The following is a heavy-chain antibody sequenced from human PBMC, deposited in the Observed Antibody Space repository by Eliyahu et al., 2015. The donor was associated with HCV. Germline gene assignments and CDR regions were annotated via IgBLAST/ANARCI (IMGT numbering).Heavy chain of an antibody. Sequence: QVQLVQSGAEVKKPGSSVKVSCKASGGTFSSYAISXVRQAPGQGLEWMGGIIPIFGTANYAQKFQGRVTITADESTSTAYMELSSLRSEDTAVYYCARDLGYCSSTSCHRGFDYWGQGTLVTVSS. D-gene: IGHD2-2*02. V-gene: IGHV1-69*01. CDR1: GGTFSSYA. CDR2: IIPIFGTA. CDR3: ARDLGYCSSTSCHRGFDY. J-gene: IGHJ4*02.